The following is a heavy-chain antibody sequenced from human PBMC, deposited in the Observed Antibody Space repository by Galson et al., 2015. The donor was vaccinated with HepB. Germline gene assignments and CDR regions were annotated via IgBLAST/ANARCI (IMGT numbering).Heavy chain of an antibody. CDR2: INHSGST. CDR1: GGSFSGYY. J-gene: IGHJ4*02. D-gene: IGHD1-26*01. CDR3: ARGGSATREEETEGYYFDY. V-gene: IGHV4-34*01. Sequence: ETLSLTCAVYGGSFSGYYWSWIRQPPGKGLEWIGEINHSGSTNYNPSLKSRVTISVDTSKNQFSLKLSSVTAADTAVYYWARGGSATREEETEGYYFDYWGQGTLVTVSS.